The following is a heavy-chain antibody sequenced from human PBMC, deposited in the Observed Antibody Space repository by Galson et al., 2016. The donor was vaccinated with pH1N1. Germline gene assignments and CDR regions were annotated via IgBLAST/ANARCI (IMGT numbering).Heavy chain of an antibody. CDR3: VRACHYFDSSGHCPGHFDY. CDR2: ISDTGDYT. Sequence: SLRLSCAASGFSFSDYYMSWVRQSPGEGLEWIAYISDTGDYTKYADSGKGRFTTSRDNVKNLLFLHMNRLKVEDTAVYYCVRACHYFDSSGHCPGHFDYWGQGTLGSVSS. D-gene: IGHD3-22*01. V-gene: IGHV3-11*05. CDR1: GFSFSDYY. J-gene: IGHJ4*02.